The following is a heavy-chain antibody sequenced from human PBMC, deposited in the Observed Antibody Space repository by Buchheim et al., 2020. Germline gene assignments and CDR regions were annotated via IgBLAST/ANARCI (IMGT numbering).Heavy chain of an antibody. CDR3: ARGVAASGPSYFGY. Sequence: QVQLQESGPGLVKPSGTLSLTCAVSGGSITTSNWWSWVRQPPGKGLEWIGEIHHSGSANYSPSLKSLVTISVAKSKNQFSLKLTSVTAADTAVYFCARGVAASGPSYFGYWGQGTL. CDR1: GGSITTSNW. V-gene: IGHV4-4*02. CDR2: IHHSGSA. J-gene: IGHJ4*02. D-gene: IGHD6-13*01.